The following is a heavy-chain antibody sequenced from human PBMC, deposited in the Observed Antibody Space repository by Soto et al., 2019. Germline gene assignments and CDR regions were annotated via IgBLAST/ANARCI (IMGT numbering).Heavy chain of an antibody. V-gene: IGHV4-4*07. Sequence: PSETLSLTCTVSGGSISSYYWSWIRQPAGKGLEWIGRIYTSGSTNYNPSLKSRVTMSVDTSKNQFSLKLSSVTAADTAVYYCARAIGYCSSTSCFMDVWGQGTTVTVSS. D-gene: IGHD2-2*01. CDR2: IYTSGST. CDR3: ARAIGYCSSTSCFMDV. J-gene: IGHJ6*02. CDR1: GGSISSYY.